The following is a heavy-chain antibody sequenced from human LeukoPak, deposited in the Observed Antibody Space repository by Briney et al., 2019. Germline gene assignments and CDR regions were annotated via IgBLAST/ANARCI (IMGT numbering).Heavy chain of an antibody. V-gene: IGHV4-34*01. CDR1: VGSFSDYY. D-gene: IGHD3-9*01. CDR3: ARHGVPRYYAMDG. J-gene: IGHJ6*04. CDR2: INHSGST. Sequence: RPSETLSLTCAVYVGSFSDYYWSWIRQSPGKGLEWIAEINHSGSTNYNPSLKSRVTMSVDTSKNQFSLKLISVTAADTAVYYCARHGVPRYYAMDGWGKGTTVNVSS.